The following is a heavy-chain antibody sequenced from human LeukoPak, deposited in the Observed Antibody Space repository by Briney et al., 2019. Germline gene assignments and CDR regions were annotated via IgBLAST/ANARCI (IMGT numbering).Heavy chain of an antibody. J-gene: IGHJ5*02. CDR3: AKDRAGIFVRPNWFDP. Sequence: GGSLRLSCAASRFTFSSYAMSWVRQAPGKGLEWVSAISGSGGSTYYADSVKGRFTISRDNSKNTLYLQMNSLRAEDTAVYYCAKDRAGIFVRPNWFDPWGQGTLVTVSS. CDR1: RFTFSSYA. V-gene: IGHV3-23*01. D-gene: IGHD2-15*01. CDR2: ISGSGGST.